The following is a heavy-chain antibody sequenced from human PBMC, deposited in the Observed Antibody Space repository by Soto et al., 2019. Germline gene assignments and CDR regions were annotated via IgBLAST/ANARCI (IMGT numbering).Heavy chain of an antibody. D-gene: IGHD2-15*01. CDR3: ARDLGYCSGGSCYSFRAFDI. V-gene: IGHV4-59*01. CDR1: GGSISSYY. Sequence: SETLSLTCTVSGGSISSYYWSWIRQPPGKGLEWIGYIYYSGSTNYNPSLKSRVTISVDTSKNQFSLKLSSVTAADTAVYYCARDLGYCSGGSCYSFRAFDIWGQGTMVTVSS. J-gene: IGHJ3*02. CDR2: IYYSGST.